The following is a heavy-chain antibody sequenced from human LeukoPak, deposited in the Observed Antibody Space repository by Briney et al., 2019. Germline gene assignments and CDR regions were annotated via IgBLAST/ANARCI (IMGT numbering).Heavy chain of an antibody. J-gene: IGHJ4*02. CDR1: GFTFSSYW. Sequence: GGSLRLSCAASGFTFSSYWMSWVRQAPGKGLEWASGINWNGGSTDYADSVKGRFTISRDNAKNSLYLQMNSLRAEDTALYYCARGTDSGYDYFDYWGQGTLVTVSS. V-gene: IGHV3-20*04. CDR2: INWNGGST. CDR3: ARGTDSGYDYFDY. D-gene: IGHD5-12*01.